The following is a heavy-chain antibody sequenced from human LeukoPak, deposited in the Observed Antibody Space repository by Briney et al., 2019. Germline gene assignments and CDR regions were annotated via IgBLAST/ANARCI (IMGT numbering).Heavy chain of an antibody. CDR3: ARDPGYSYGYDY. CDR2: IYSDGST. D-gene: IGHD5-18*01. J-gene: IGHJ4*02. Sequence: GGSLRLSCAASAFTFSSYGMSWVRQAPGKGLEWVSVIYSDGSTYYADSVKGRFTISRDNSKNTLYLQMNSLRAEDTAVYYCARDPGYSYGYDYWGQGTLVTVSS. V-gene: IGHV3-53*01. CDR1: AFTFSSYG.